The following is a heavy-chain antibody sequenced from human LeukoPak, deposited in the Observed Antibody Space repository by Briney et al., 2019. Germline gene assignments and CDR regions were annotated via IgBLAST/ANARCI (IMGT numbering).Heavy chain of an antibody. CDR1: GITFSIPW. CDR2: IKSKIGGATA. D-gene: IGHD3-10*01. J-gene: IGHJ5*02. Sequence: GGSLTLSCAASGITFSIPWMSWVRQPPGKWLEWVGRIKSKIGGATADYAAPVKDRFTISRDDSKNTLYLQMNSLKSEDTAVYYCATDRAWFDPWGQGTLALVTS. CDR3: ATDRAWFDP. V-gene: IGHV3-15*01.